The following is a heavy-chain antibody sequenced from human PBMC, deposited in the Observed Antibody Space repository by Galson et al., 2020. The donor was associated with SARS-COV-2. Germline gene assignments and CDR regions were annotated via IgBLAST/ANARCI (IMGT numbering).Heavy chain of an antibody. V-gene: IGHV4-38-2*01. Sequence: SETLSLTCAVSGYSISSGYYWGWIRQPLGKGLEWIGSIYHSGSTYYNPSLKSRVTISVDTSKNQFSLKLSSVTAADTAVYYCASFSFQLGCFDYWGQGTLVTVSS. CDR3: ASFSFQLGCFDY. CDR1: GYSISSGYY. D-gene: IGHD1-1*01. J-gene: IGHJ4*02. CDR2: IYHSGST.